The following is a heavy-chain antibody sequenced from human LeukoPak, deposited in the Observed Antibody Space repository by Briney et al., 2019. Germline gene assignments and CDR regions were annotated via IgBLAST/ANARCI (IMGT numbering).Heavy chain of an antibody. CDR3: AKSNGYGLIDI. V-gene: IGHV4-34*12. D-gene: IGHD3-10*01. CDR1: GGSLSGYY. CDR2: IFYSGST. J-gene: IGHJ3*02. Sequence: PSETLSLTCAVYGGSLSGYYWGWVRQPPGKALEWIGNIFYSGSTYYSPSLKSRVTISLDTSRNQFSLKLNSVTAADTAVYYCAKSNGYGLIDIWGQGTMVTVSS.